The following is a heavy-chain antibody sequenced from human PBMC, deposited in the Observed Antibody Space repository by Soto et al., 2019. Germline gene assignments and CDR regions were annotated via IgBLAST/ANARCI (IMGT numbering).Heavy chain of an antibody. CDR1: GGSISSGGYS. J-gene: IGHJ5*02. CDR3: ARGKIIGP. Sequence: LSLTCAVSGGSISSGGYSWSWIRQPPGKGLEWIGYIYHSGSTYYNPSLKSRVTMSVDTSKNQFSLKLRSVTAADTAVYYCARGKIIGPWGQGTLVTVSS. D-gene: IGHD3-3*01. CDR2: IYHSGST. V-gene: IGHV4-30-2*01.